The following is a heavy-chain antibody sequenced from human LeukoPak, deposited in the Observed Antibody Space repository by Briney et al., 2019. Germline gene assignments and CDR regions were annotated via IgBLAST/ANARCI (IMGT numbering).Heavy chain of an antibody. CDR3: ARDSHQMGSGSRISRGPPDY. V-gene: IGHV4-39*07. J-gene: IGHJ4*02. Sequence: SETLSLTCTVSGGSISSSSYYWGWIRQPPGKGLEWIGSIYYSGSTYYNPSLKSRVTISVDTSKNQFSLKLSSVTAADTAVYYCARDSHQMGSGSRISRGPPDYWGQGTLVTVSS. D-gene: IGHD3-10*01. CDR1: GGSISSSSYY. CDR2: IYYSGST.